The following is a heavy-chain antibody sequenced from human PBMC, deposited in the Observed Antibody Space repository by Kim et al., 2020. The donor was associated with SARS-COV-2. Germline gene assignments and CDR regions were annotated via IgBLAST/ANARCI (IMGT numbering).Heavy chain of an antibody. CDR2: ISYDGSNK. V-gene: IGHV3-30*18. Sequence: GGSLRLSCAASGFTFRNYGMYWVRQAPGKGLEWVAVISYDGSNKYYADSVKGRFTISRDNSKNTLYLQMNSLRPEDTAVYYCAKGGYGSGSFYYYYGMDVWGQRTSVTVSS. CDR1: GFTFRNYG. J-gene: IGHJ6*02. CDR3: AKGGYGSGSFYYYYGMDV. D-gene: IGHD3-10*01.